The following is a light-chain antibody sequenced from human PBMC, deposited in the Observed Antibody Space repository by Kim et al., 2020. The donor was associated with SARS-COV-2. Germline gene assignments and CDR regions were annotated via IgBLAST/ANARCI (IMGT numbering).Light chain of an antibody. J-gene: IGLJ3*02. V-gene: IGLV2-14*01. Sequence: GQSITISCTGLSSDVGYSNYVSWYQQHPGKAPRLMIYEVSNRPSGVSNRFSGSKSGNTASLTISGLQAEDEADYYCSSYRSSATWVFGGGTQLTVL. CDR2: EVS. CDR1: SSDVGYSNY. CDR3: SSYRSSATWV.